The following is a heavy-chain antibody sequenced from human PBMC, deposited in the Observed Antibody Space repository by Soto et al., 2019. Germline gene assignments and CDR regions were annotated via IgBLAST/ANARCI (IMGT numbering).Heavy chain of an antibody. J-gene: IGHJ4*01. V-gene: IGHV3-30*03. Sequence: QVQLVESGGGVVEPGRSLRLSCAASGCTFSNSGMHWVRQAPGQGLEWVAVISFDGSTKYYADSVKGRFRISRDKYKNTLYLEINSLRGDDAAIYYCTGQIASGYWGQGTLVTVSS. CDR3: TGQIASGY. CDR1: GCTFSNSG. D-gene: IGHD7-27*01. CDR2: ISFDGSTK.